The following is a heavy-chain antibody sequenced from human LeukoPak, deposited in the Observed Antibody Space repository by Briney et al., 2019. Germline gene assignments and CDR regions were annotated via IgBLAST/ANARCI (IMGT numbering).Heavy chain of an antibody. J-gene: IGHJ5*02. V-gene: IGHV1-46*01. CDR1: GYTFTSYY. D-gene: IGHD6-13*01. Sequence: GASVKVSCKASGYTFTSYYMHWVRQAPGQGLEWMGIINPSGGSTSYAQKFQGRVTMTEDTSTDIAYMELSSLRSEDTAVYYCATECGSSCRWFDPWGQGTLVTVSS. CDR2: INPSGGST. CDR3: ATECGSSCRWFDP.